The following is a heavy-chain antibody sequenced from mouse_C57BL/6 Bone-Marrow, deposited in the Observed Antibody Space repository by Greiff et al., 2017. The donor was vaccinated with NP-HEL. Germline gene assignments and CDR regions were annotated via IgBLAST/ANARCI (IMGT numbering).Heavy chain of an antibody. CDR2: INPNNGGT. Sequence: VQLQQSGPELVKPGASVKISCKASGYTFTDYYMNWVKQSHGKSLEWIGDINPNNGGTSYNQKFKGKATLTVDKSSSTAYMELRSLTSEDSAVYYCARGGYYDYDGGGLYAMDYWGQGTSVTVSS. J-gene: IGHJ4*01. D-gene: IGHD2-4*01. CDR1: GYTFTDYY. CDR3: ARGGYYDYDGGGLYAMDY. V-gene: IGHV1-26*01.